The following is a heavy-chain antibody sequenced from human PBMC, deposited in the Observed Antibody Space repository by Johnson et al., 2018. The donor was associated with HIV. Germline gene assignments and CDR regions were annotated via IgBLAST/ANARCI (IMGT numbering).Heavy chain of an antibody. D-gene: IGHD3-10*01. J-gene: IGHJ3*02. CDR2: ISYDGTKI. V-gene: IGHV3-30*04. CDR3: ARGGPLTMVQDALDT. CDR1: GLSFNSYV. Sequence: VQVVESGGGVVQPRRSLRLSCVASGLSFNSYVMHWVRQAPGKGLQWVAVISYDGTKIHYTDSVKGRFTISRDNSKNTFYLQMNSLTAEDTAVYVCARGGPLTMVQDALDTWGQGTMVIVSA.